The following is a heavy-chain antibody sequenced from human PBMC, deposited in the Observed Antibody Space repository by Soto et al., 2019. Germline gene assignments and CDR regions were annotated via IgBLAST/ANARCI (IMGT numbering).Heavy chain of an antibody. CDR2: GFYTGRA. CDR1: GGSLGSYY. V-gene: IGHV4-59*01. Sequence: SETLSLTCTFSGGSLGSYYWSWIRQPPGKGLEWIAYGFYTGRAKYNASLKSRVSISLDTSNYKFSLKLCSVTAPDTAVYFWERGRWRDRCYCGQGTLVTVYS. D-gene: IGHD4-17*01. CDR3: ERGRWRDRCY. J-gene: IGHJ4*02.